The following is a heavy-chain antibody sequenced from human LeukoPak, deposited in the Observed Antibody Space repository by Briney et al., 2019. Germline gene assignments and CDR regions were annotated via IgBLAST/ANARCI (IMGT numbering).Heavy chain of an antibody. V-gene: IGHV3-21*01. D-gene: IGHD1-26*01. CDR1: GFTFSSYS. Sequence: GGSLRLSCAASGFTFSSYSMNWVRQAPGKGLEWVSSISSSSSYIYYADSVKGRFTISRDNAKNSLYLQMNSLRAEDTAVYYCARDLGGDYFDYWGQRTLVTVSS. CDR2: ISSSSSYI. CDR3: ARDLGGDYFDY. J-gene: IGHJ4*02.